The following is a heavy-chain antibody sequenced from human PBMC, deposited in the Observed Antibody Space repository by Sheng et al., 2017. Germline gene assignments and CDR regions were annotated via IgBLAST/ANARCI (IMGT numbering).Heavy chain of an antibody. J-gene: IGHJ4*02. V-gene: IGHV3-30*02. CDR1: GFTFSSYG. CDR2: IRYDGSNK. CDR3: AKDSLMITFGGDFDY. D-gene: IGHD3-16*01. Sequence: QVQLVESGGGVVQPGGSLRLSCAASGFTFSSYGMHWVRQAPGKGLEWVAFIRYDGSNKYYADSVKGRFTISRDNSKNTLYLQMNSLRAEDTAVYYCAKDSLMITFGGDFDYWGQGTLVTVSS.